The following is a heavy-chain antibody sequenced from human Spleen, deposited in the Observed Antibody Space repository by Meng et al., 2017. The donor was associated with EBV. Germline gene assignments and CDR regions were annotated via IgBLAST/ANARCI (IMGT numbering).Heavy chain of an antibody. CDR3: TRSGFYPPGPYDV. CDR2: VSTAGDI. D-gene: IGHD3-3*01. Sequence: EVQLIESGGGLVQPGGSLRLSCAASGFALNVFDIQWVRQPPGEGLEWVAGVSTAGDIRYAASVQGRFTISRENAKNSVFLQMSSLRAGDTAVYYCTRSGFYPPGPYDVWGQGTLVTVSS. CDR1: GFALNVFD. J-gene: IGHJ3*01. V-gene: IGHV3-13*04.